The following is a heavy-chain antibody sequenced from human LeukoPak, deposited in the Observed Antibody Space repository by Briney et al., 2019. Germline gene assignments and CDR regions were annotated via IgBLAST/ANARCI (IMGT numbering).Heavy chain of an antibody. CDR1: GYTFTSYG. Sequence: GASVKVSCKASGYTFTSYGISWVRQAPGQGLEWMGWMNPNSGNTAYVQKFQGRVTMTRTTSINTAYMELSGLRSADTAVYYCAGGASRSFDYWGQGTLVTVPS. CDR2: MNPNSGNT. J-gene: IGHJ4*02. V-gene: IGHV1-8*02. CDR3: AGGASRSFDY.